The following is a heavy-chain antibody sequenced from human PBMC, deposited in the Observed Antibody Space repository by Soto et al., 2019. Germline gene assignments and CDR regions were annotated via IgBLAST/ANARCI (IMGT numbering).Heavy chain of an antibody. D-gene: IGHD3-3*01. J-gene: IGHJ4*02. CDR3: ARLPPDSNYDFWSGYFSPHYY. Sequence: SETLSLTCTVSGGSISSYYWTWIRQPPGKGLEWIGYIYYSGSTNYNPSLKSRVTISVDTSKHQFSLKLSSVTAADTAVYYCARLPPDSNYDFWSGYFSPHYYWGQGTLVTVSS. CDR2: IYYSGST. V-gene: IGHV4-59*01. CDR1: GGSISSYY.